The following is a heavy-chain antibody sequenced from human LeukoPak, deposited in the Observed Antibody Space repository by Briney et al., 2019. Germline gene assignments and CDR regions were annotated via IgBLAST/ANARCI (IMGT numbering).Heavy chain of an antibody. Sequence: ASVKVSCKASGYTFTGYYMHWVRQAPGQGLEWMGGINPNSGGTKYAQKFQGRVTMTRDTSISTAYMEPSRLKSDDTAVYYCARVDYDILTGYSYYFDYWGQGTLVTVSS. CDR3: ARVDYDILTGYSYYFDY. D-gene: IGHD3-9*01. J-gene: IGHJ4*02. CDR2: INPNSGGT. V-gene: IGHV1-2*02. CDR1: GYTFTGYY.